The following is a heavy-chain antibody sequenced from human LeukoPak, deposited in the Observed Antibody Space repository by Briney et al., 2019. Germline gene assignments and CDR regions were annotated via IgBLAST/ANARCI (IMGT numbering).Heavy chain of an antibody. Sequence: SETLSLTCTVSGGSISSSIYYWVWIRQPPGKGLEWLGSMYYSGSTYYNPSLKSRVNVSADTSRSQFSLQLTSATAADTAVYYCAADSSGYYYFDQWGQGTLVTVSS. CDR1: GGSISSSIYY. CDR3: AADSSGYYYFDQ. CDR2: MYYSGST. D-gene: IGHD3-22*01. V-gene: IGHV4-39*01. J-gene: IGHJ4*02.